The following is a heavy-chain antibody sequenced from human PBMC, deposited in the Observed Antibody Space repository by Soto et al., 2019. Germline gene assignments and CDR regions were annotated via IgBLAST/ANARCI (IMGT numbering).Heavy chain of an antibody. CDR3: PNTRGLGLLDA. V-gene: IGHV4-4*02. Sequence: QVHLLESGPGLVKPSGTLSLTCTVSGGSISSRNRWSWVRQSPGKGLEWIGEVSHSGSTNSNPSLKSRVTISLDKSNNQFSLNLESMTAADAAVYFCPNTRGLGLLDAWGKGTTVVVSS. CDR1: GGSISSRNR. J-gene: IGHJ6*04. D-gene: IGHD2-2*01. CDR2: VSHSGST.